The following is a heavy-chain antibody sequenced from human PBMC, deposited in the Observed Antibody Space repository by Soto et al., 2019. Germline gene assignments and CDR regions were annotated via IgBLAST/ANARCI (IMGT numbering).Heavy chain of an antibody. V-gene: IGHV1-69*13. J-gene: IGHJ4*02. D-gene: IGHD3-10*01. CDR1: GGTFSSYA. CDR2: IIPIFGTA. CDR3: ARCGKAGGYYYFDY. Sequence: SVKVSCKASGGTFSSYAISWVRQAPGQGLEWMGGIIPIFGTANYAQKFQSRVTITADESTSTAYMELSSLRSEDTAVYYCARCGKAGGYYYFDYWGQGTPVTVSS.